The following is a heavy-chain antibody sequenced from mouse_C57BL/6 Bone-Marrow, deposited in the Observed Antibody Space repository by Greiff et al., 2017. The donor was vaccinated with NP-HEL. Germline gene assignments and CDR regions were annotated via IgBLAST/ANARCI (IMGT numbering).Heavy chain of an antibody. D-gene: IGHD2-4*01. CDR2: ISSGGSYT. CDR3: ASPYDYDVAWFAY. J-gene: IGHJ3*01. Sequence: DVKLQESGGDLVKPGGSLKLSCAASGFTFSSYGMSWVRQTPDKRLEWVATISSGGSYTYYPDSVKGRFTISRDNAKNTLYLQMSSLKSEDTAMYNCASPYDYDVAWFAYWGQGTLVTVSA. CDR1: GFTFSSYG. V-gene: IGHV5-6*02.